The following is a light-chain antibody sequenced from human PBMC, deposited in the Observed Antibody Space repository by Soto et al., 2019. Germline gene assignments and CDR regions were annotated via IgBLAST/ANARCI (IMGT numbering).Light chain of an antibody. J-gene: IGKJ5*01. V-gene: IGKV3-15*01. CDR3: QQYNNWPTIT. CDR2: GAS. CDR1: QSVSRK. Sequence: EAVMTRSPATLSVSPGERATLSCRASQSVSRKLAWYQHKPGQAPRLLXYGASTRANGIPARFSGSGSGTELTLTISSLQSEDFAVYDCQQYNNWPTITFGQGTRLEIK.